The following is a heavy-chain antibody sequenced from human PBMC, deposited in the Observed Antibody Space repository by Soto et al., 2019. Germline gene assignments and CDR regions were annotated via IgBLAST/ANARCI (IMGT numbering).Heavy chain of an antibody. D-gene: IGHD5-12*01. V-gene: IGHV4-59*01. CDR2: IDHRGAT. Sequence: QARLHESGPGLVKPSETLSLTCTVSGASINSNYWTWIRQSPGKGLEWIGYIDHRGATNYNPSLKSRATISSDTPKNQFSLRLSSVTAVDTAVYYCATGGGWLPDTWGQGTLVTVSS. J-gene: IGHJ4*02. CDR1: GASINSNY. CDR3: ATGGGWLPDT.